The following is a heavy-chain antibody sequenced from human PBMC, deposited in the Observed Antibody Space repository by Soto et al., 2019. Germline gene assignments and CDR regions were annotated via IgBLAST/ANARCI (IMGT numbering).Heavy chain of an antibody. CDR3: AKNYYFDN. J-gene: IGHJ4*02. Sequence: EVQLLESGGGLVQPGGSLTLSCAASGFTFSNYAMNWGRQAPGNGLEWVSSIGTGGDTNYADSVKGRFTISRDNSRDTLYLQMNSLRAEDTALYYCAKNYYFDNWCQGTLVTVAS. CDR1: GFTFSNYA. CDR2: IGTGGDT. V-gene: IGHV3-23*01.